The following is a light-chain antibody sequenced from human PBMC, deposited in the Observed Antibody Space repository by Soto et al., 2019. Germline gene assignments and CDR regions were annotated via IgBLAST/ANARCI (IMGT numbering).Light chain of an antibody. CDR1: QGISSH. Sequence: DIQLTQSPSFLSASVGDRVTLTCRASQGISSHLAWYQQQPGKAPKLLIYVASTLQCGVPSRFSGSGSGTEVTLTISGLQPEDFASYYYQQLNSYPITSGQGTRVEIK. J-gene: IGKJ5*01. V-gene: IGKV1-9*01. CDR2: VAS. CDR3: QQLNSYPIT.